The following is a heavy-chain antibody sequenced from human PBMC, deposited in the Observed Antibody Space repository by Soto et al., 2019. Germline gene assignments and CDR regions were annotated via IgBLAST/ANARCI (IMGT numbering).Heavy chain of an antibody. CDR2: IWYDGSNK. D-gene: IGHD3-10*01. CDR1: GFTFSSYG. Sequence: GGSQRLSCAASGFTFSSYGMHWVRQAPGKGLEWVAVIWYDGSNKYYADSVKGRFTISRDNSKNTLYLQMNSLRAEDTAVYYCASQGVRGVPFDYWGQGTLVTVSS. CDR3: ASQGVRGVPFDY. V-gene: IGHV3-33*01. J-gene: IGHJ4*02.